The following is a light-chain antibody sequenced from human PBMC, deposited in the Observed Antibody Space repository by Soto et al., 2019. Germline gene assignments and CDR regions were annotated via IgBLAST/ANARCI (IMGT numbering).Light chain of an antibody. CDR3: SSYTTSSSPV. J-gene: IGLJ3*02. CDR2: DVS. V-gene: IGLV2-14*03. CDR1: SSDVGGYNY. Sequence: QSALTQPASVSGSPGQSITISCTGTSSDVGGYNYVSWYQQYPGKAPKLMIYDVSNRTSGVSNRFSGSKSGNTASLTISGLQPEDEADYYCSSYTTSSSPVFGGGTKLTVL.